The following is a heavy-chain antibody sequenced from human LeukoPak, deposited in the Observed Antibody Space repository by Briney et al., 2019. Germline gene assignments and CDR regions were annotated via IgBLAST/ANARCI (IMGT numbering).Heavy chain of an antibody. CDR2: ISWNSGSI. CDR1: GFTFDDYA. V-gene: IGHV3-9*01. D-gene: IGHD3-22*01. Sequence: GRSLRLSCAASGFTFDDYAMHWVRQAPGKGLEWVSGISWNSGSIGYADSVKGRFTISRDNAKSSLYLQMNSLRAEDTALYYCAKVDYYDSSGLRSYFDYWGQGTLVTVSS. CDR3: AKVDYYDSSGLRSYFDY. J-gene: IGHJ4*02.